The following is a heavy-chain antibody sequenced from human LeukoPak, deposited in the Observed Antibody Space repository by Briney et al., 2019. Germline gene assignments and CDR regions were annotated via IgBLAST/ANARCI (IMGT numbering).Heavy chain of an antibody. CDR1: GFIFSSYE. CDR2: ISSGGSII. CDR3: ARFARFGDLQGGPYFDY. J-gene: IGHJ4*02. Sequence: GGSLRLSCAASGFIFSSYETNWVRQAPGKGLEWVSYISSGGSIIYYADSVRGRFTISRDNAKNSLYLQMNSLRAEDTAVYYCARFARFGDLQGGPYFDYWGQRTL. D-gene: IGHD3-16*01. V-gene: IGHV3-48*03.